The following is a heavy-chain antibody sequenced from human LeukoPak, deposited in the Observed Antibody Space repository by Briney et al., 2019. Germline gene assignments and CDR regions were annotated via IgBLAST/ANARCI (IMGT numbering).Heavy chain of an antibody. CDR1: GGSINSYY. CDR3: VRHLSAGRPAFDI. V-gene: IGHV4-59*08. J-gene: IGHJ3*02. CDR2: IYYSGST. D-gene: IGHD2-15*01. Sequence: SETLSLTCTVSGGSINSYYWSWIRQPPGKGMEWIGYIYYSGSTNYNPSLKSRVTISVDTSNNKFSLKLTSLTAADTAVYYCVRHLSAGRPAFDIWGQGTMVTVSS.